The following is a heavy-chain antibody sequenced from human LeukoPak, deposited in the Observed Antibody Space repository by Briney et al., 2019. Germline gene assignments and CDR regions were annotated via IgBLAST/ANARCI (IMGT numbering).Heavy chain of an antibody. J-gene: IGHJ4*02. CDR3: AKDPDFYCSSTSCYSLYFDY. V-gene: IGHV3-23*01. D-gene: IGHD2-2*01. Sequence: GSLRLSCAASGFTFSSYAMSWVRQAPGKGLEWVSAISGSGGSTYYADSVKGRFTISRGNSKNTLYLQMNSLRAEDTAVYYCAKDPDFYCSSTSCYSLYFDYWGQGTLVTVSS. CDR2: ISGSGGST. CDR1: GFTFSSYA.